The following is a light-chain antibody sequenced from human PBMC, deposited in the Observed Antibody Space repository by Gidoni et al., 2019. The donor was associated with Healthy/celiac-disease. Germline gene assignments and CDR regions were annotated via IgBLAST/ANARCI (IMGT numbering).Light chain of an antibody. J-gene: IGKJ4*01. CDR1: QSVSSN. Sequence: EIVVTQSPATLSVSPGERATLSCRASQSVSSNLAWYQQKPGQAPRLLIYGASTRATGIPARFSGSGSGTEFTLTISSLQSEDFAVYYCQQYNNWPPEDTFGGGTKVEIK. CDR2: GAS. V-gene: IGKV3-15*01. CDR3: QQYNNWPPEDT.